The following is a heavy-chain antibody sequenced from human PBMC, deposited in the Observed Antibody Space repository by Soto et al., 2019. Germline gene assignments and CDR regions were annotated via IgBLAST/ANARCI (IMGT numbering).Heavy chain of an antibody. CDR2: ISGSGGST. D-gene: IGHD6-19*01. V-gene: IGHV3-23*01. CDR1: GFTFSSYA. CDR3: AKSRLRAVAGKGWAAFDI. J-gene: IGHJ3*02. Sequence: GGSLRLSCAASGFTFSSYAMSWVRQAPGKGLEWVSAISGSGGSTYYADSVKGRFTISRDNSKNTLYLQMNSLRAEDTAVYYCAKSRLRAVAGKGWAAFDIWGQGTMVTVSS.